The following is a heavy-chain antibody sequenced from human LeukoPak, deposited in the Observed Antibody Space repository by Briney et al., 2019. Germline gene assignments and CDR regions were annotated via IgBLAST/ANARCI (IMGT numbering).Heavy chain of an antibody. Sequence: ASVKVSCKASGYTFTGYYMHWVRQAPGQGLEWMGWINPNSGGTNYAQKFQGRVTMTRDTSISTAYMEPSRLRSDDTAVYYCARDCRDGYNYGYWGQGTLVTVSS. CDR3: ARDCRDGYNYGY. CDR1: GYTFTGYY. V-gene: IGHV1-2*02. D-gene: IGHD5-24*01. CDR2: INPNSGGT. J-gene: IGHJ4*02.